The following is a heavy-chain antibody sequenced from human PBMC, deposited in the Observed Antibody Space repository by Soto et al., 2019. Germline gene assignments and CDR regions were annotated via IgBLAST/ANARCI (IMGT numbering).Heavy chain of an antibody. J-gene: IGHJ4*02. D-gene: IGHD3-3*01. V-gene: IGHV4-59*01. Sequence: SETLSLTCTVSGGSISSYYWSWIRQPPGKGLEWIGYIYYSGSTNYNPSLKSRVTISVDTSKNQFSLKLSSVTAADTAVYYCARDLRGYDFWSGFYFDYWGQGTLVTVSS. CDR1: GGSISSYY. CDR3: ARDLRGYDFWSGFYFDY. CDR2: IYYSGST.